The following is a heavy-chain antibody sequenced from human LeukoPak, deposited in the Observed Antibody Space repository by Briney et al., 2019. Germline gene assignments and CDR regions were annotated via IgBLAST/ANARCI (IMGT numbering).Heavy chain of an antibody. J-gene: IGHJ3*02. V-gene: IGHV3-23*01. CDR3: AKAPHDYGDYLAAFDI. Sequence: GGSLRLSCAPSGFTFSSYAMSWVRQAPGKGLEWVSAISGSGGSTYYADSVKGRFTISRDNSKNTLYLQMNSLRAEDTAVYYCAKAPHDYGDYLAAFDIWGHGTMVSVSS. CDR2: ISGSGGST. D-gene: IGHD4-17*01. CDR1: GFTFSSYA.